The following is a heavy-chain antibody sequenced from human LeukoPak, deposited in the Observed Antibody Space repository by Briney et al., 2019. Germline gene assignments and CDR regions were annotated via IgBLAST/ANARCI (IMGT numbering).Heavy chain of an antibody. V-gene: IGHV3-30-3*01. CDR2: ISYDGSNK. D-gene: IGHD2-21*02. J-gene: IGHJ4*02. CDR1: GFTFSSYA. Sequence: PGGSLRLSCAASGFTFSSYAMHWVRQAPGKGLEWVAVISYDGSNKYYADSVKGRFTISRDNSKNTLYLQMNSLRAEDTAVYYCARDPDCGGDCYPVYFDYWGQGTLVTVSS. CDR3: ARDPDCGGDCYPVYFDY.